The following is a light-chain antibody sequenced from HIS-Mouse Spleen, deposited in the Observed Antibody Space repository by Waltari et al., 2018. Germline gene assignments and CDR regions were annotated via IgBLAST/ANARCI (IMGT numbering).Light chain of an antibody. Sequence: DIVMTQSPLSLPVTPGEPASISCRSSQSLLHSNGYNYLDWYLQKPGQSPQLLIYLGSNRASGVPDRFSGGGSGTDFTLKISRVEAEDVGVYYCMQALQTPITFGQGTRL. CDR2: LGS. J-gene: IGKJ5*01. CDR3: MQALQTPIT. V-gene: IGKV2-28*01. CDR1: QSLLHSNGYNY.